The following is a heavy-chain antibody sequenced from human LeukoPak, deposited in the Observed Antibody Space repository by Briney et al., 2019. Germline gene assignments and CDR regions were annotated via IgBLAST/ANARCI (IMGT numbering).Heavy chain of an antibody. CDR1: GGSISSSSYY. V-gene: IGHV4-39*07. D-gene: IGHD3-10*01. CDR3: ARSGNTGRNWYFDL. CDR2: IYYSGST. Sequence: SETLPLTCTVSGGSISSSSYYWGWIRQPPGKGLEWIGSIYYSGSTYYNPSLKSRVTISVDTSKNQFSLKLSSVTAADTAVYYCARSGNTGRNWYFDLWGRGTLVTVSS. J-gene: IGHJ2*01.